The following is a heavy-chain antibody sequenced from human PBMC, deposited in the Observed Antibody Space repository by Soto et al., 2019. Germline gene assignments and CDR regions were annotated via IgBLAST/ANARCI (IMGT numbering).Heavy chain of an antibody. Sequence: EVQLVESGGALVQPGGSLRLSCAASGFTFSRFDLHWVRQAPGKGLEWISYISSSGSTAYYASSVEGRFTISRDNANNSVYLQMDSLRAEDTALYYCTRAAWFPYLSFYWGQGALVTVSS. CDR3: TRAAWFPYLSFY. V-gene: IGHV3-48*03. D-gene: IGHD3-10*01. J-gene: IGHJ4*02. CDR2: ISSSGSTA. CDR1: GFTFSRFD.